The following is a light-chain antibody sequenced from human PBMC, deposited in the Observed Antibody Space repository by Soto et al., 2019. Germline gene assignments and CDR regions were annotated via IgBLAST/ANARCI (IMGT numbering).Light chain of an antibody. J-gene: IGKJ2*01. CDR3: QQSYSTPNT. V-gene: IGKV1-39*01. CDR1: QTISRS. Sequence: DIQMTQSPSSLSASVGDRVTITCRASQTISRSLHWYEQRAGKAPKLLIYDTSKLQSGVPSRFSGSGSGTAFTLTISSLQPEDFATYYCQQSYSTPNTFGQGTKLEIK. CDR2: DTS.